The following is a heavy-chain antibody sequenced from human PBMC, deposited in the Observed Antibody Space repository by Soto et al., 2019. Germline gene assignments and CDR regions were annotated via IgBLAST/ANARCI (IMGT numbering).Heavy chain of an antibody. CDR3: ARSGSSSWFADY. V-gene: IGHV3-33*01. Sequence: QVQLVESGGGVVQPGRSLRLSCAASGFTFSSYGMHWVRQAPGKGLEWVAVIWYDGSNKYYADSVKGRFTISRDNSKNTLYLQMNSLRAEDTAVYYCARSGSSSWFADYWGQGTLVTVSS. CDR2: IWYDGSNK. J-gene: IGHJ4*02. CDR1: GFTFSSYG. D-gene: IGHD6-13*01.